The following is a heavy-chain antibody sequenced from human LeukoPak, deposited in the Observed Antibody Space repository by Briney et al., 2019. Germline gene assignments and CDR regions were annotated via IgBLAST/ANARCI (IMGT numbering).Heavy chain of an antibody. CDR1: GGTFSSYA. CDR3: ARGHDVYSSGWYKFDY. D-gene: IGHD6-19*01. J-gene: IGHJ4*02. CDR2: IIPIFGTA. V-gene: IGHV1-69*05. Sequence: SVKVSCKASGGTFSSYAISWVRQAPGQGREWMGRIIPIFGTANYAQKFQGRVTITTDESTSTAYMELSSLRSEDTAVYYCARGHDVYSSGWYKFDYWGQGTLVTVSS.